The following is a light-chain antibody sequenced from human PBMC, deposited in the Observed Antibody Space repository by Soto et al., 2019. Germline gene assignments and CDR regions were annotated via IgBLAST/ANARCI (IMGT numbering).Light chain of an antibody. J-gene: IGKJ1*01. CDR1: QSINIW. CDR3: QQYDSYSRT. V-gene: IGKV1-5*03. Sequence: DIQMTQSPSTLSASVGDRVTITCRASQSINIWLAWYQQKPGKAPNLLIYKASSLESGVPSRFSGSGSGTEFTLTISSLQPDDFTTYFCQQYDSYSRTFGQGTKVEIK. CDR2: KAS.